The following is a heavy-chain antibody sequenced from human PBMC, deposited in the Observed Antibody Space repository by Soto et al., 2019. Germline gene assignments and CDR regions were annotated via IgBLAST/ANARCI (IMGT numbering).Heavy chain of an antibody. Sequence: SETLSLTCSVSGASISSYYYAWIRQTPGKELEWIGYIYLGGSINYNPSLKSRITVSVDTSKNQFSLNPTSVTAADTAVYYCARHGLTAYMAYYFDFWGQGTQVTVSS. CDR3: ARHGLTAYMAYYFDF. CDR2: IYLGGSI. V-gene: IGHV4-59*08. J-gene: IGHJ4*02. CDR1: GASISSYY. D-gene: IGHD3-16*01.